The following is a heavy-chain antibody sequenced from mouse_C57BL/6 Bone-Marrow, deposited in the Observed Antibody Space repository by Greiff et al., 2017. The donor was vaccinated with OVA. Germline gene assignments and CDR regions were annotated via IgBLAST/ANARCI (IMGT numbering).Heavy chain of an antibody. CDR2: ITPNYGTT. J-gene: IGHJ2*01. CDR1: GYSFTDYN. V-gene: IGHV1-39*01. CDR3: ASRYYYGIAPLDY. D-gene: IGHD1-1*01. Sequence: EVQLQQSGPELVKPGASVKISCKASGYSFTDYNMNWVKQSNGKSLEWIGVITPNYGTTSYNQKFKGKATLTVDQSSSTAYMQLNSLTSDDSAVDYGASRYYYGIAPLDYCGQGTTLTVSS.